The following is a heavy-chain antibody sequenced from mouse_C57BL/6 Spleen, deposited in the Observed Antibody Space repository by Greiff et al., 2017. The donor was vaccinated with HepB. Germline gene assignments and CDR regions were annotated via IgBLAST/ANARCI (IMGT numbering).Heavy chain of an antibody. CDR3: ARSPYDGSSPLTAMDY. Sequence: QVQLQQSGAELVKPGASVKISCKASGSAFSSYWMNWVKQRPGKGLEWIGQIYPGDGDTNYNGKFKGKATLTADKSSSTAYMQLSSLTSEDSAVYFCARSPYDGSSPLTAMDYWGQGTSVTVSS. CDR1: GSAFSSYW. CDR2: IYPGDGDT. D-gene: IGHD1-1*01. J-gene: IGHJ4*01. V-gene: IGHV1-80*01.